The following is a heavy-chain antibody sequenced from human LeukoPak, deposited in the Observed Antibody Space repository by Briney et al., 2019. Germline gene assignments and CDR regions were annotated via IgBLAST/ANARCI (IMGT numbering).Heavy chain of an antibody. CDR1: GFTFSSYA. J-gene: IGHJ4*02. CDR2: ISYDGSNK. CDR3: ARGYSIAVAGLLDY. Sequence: PGGSLRLSCAASGFTFSSYAMHWVRQAPGKGLEWVAVISYDGSNKYYADSVKGRFTISRDNSKNTLYLQMNSLRAEDTAVYYCARGYSIAVAGLLDYWGQGTLVTVSS. D-gene: IGHD6-19*01. V-gene: IGHV3-30-3*01.